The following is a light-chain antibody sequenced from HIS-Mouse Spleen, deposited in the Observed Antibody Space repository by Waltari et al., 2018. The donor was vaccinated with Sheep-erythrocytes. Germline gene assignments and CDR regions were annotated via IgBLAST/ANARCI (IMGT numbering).Light chain of an antibody. CDR1: SLRSYY. CDR2: GKK. J-gene: IGLJ2*01. Sequence: SSELTQDPAVSVALGQTVRITCQGDSLRSYYASWYQQKPGQAPVLVIYGKKNRPSGITDRFSGSSSGNTASLTITGAQAEDEADYYCNSRDSSGNHLVVFGGGTKLTVL. CDR3: NSRDSSGNHLVV. V-gene: IGLV3-19*01.